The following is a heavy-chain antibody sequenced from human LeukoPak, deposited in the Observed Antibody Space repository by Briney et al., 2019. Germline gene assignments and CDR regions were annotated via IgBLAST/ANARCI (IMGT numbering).Heavy chain of an antibody. CDR3: AKGIVVVISGNAFDI. Sequence: PGGSLRLSCAASGFTFSSYWMSWVRQAPGKGLEWVANIKQDGSEKYYVDSVKGRFTISRDNAKNSLYLQMNSLTAEDTAVYYCAKGIVVVISGNAFDIWGQGTMVSVSS. CDR2: IKQDGSEK. J-gene: IGHJ3*02. V-gene: IGHV3-7*03. D-gene: IGHD3-22*01. CDR1: GFTFSSYW.